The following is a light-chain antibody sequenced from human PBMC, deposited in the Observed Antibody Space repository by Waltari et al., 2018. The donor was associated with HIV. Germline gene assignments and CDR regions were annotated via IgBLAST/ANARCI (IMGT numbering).Light chain of an antibody. CDR3: SSYTTGSTLV. J-gene: IGLJ3*02. V-gene: IGLV2-14*01. Sequence: QSALTQPASVSGSPGQSITISCTGTSSDVGGYDYVSWYQQDPGKAPKVIIYDVSKRPSGVSHRFSGSKSGNTASLTISGLQAEDESDYYCSSYTTGSTLVFGGGTTVTVL. CDR1: SSDVGGYDY. CDR2: DVS.